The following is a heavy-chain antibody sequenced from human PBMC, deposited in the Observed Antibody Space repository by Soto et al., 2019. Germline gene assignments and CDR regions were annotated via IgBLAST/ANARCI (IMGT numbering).Heavy chain of an antibody. V-gene: IGHV6-1*01. CDR3: ARDRGSGLELRWFDP. CDR1: GDRVSSNSAA. CDR2: TYYRSKWYN. Sequence: SPTLSLPCAISGDRVSSNSAAWNWIRQSPSRGLEWLGRTYYRSKWYNDYAVSVKSRITINPDTSKNQFSLQLNSVTPEDTAVYYCARDRGSGLELRWFDPWGQGTLVTVSS. J-gene: IGHJ5*02. D-gene: IGHD1-7*01.